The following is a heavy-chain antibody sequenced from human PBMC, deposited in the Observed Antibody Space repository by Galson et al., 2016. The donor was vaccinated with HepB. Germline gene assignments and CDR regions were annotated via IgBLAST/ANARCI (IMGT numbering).Heavy chain of an antibody. D-gene: IGHD2/OR15-2a*01. CDR2: DSMDGRRK. CDR1: GFLFRSYG. CDR3: AKRHEYCPPVGCSVDS. J-gene: IGHJ4*02. V-gene: IGHV3-30*18. Sequence: SLRLSCAGSGFLFRSYGMHWVRQAPGKGLEWVAADSMDGRRKFYSDSVKGRFTISRDNSNSMLFLQMDSLRPDDTAVYYCAKRHEYCPPVGCSVDSWGQGTLVSVSS.